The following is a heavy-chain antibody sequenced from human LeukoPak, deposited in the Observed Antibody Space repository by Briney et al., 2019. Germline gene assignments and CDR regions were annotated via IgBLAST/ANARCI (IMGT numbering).Heavy chain of an antibody. CDR2: IRYDGSNK. J-gene: IGHJ4*02. CDR3: AKDYYYDSSGYYYFDY. CDR1: GFTFSSYG. V-gene: IGHV3-30*02. Sequence: PGGSLRLSCAASGFTFSSYGMHWVRQAPGKGLEWVAFIRYDGSNKYYADSVKGRFTISRDNSKNTLYLQMNSLRAGDTAVYYCAKDYYYDSSGYYYFDYWGQGTLVTVSS. D-gene: IGHD3-22*01.